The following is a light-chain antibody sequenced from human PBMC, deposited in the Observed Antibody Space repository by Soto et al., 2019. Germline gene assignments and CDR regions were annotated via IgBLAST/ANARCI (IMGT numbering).Light chain of an antibody. CDR3: QQYNSYPT. CDR2: KAS. V-gene: IGKV1-5*03. Sequence: RASQSIGSWVAWYQQKPGRAPKLLIYKASSLESGVSSRFSGSGSGTEFTLTISSLQPDDFATYYCQQYNSYPTFGQGTRLEIK. CDR1: QSIGSW. J-gene: IGKJ5*01.